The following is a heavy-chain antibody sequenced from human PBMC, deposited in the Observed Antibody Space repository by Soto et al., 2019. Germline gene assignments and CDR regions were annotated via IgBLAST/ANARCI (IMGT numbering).Heavy chain of an antibody. CDR1: GYIFTGYF. J-gene: IGHJ4*03. Sequence: QVRLVQSGAEVKKAGASLKVSCKTSGYIFTGYFIHWVRQTPGQGLQWMGRITPNSGDTNYGQTFQGRVTFPTDTSTSTAYMELSGLRSDGTALYYGVRWGYGSNSLEFWGQGTLVTVSS. CDR3: VRWGYGSNSLEF. V-gene: IGHV1-2*06. D-gene: IGHD4-17*01. CDR2: ITPNSGDT.